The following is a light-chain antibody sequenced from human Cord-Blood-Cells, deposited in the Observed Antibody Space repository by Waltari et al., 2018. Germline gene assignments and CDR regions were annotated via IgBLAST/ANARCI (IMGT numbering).Light chain of an antibody. Sequence: QSALTQPASVSGSPGQSTTTSCTGTSSDVGGYNYVSWYQQHPGKAPKLMIYDVSKRPSGVSNRFSGSKSGNTASLTISGLQAEDEADYYCSSYTSSSTWVFGGGTKLTVL. CDR1: SSDVGGYNY. V-gene: IGLV2-14*01. J-gene: IGLJ3*02. CDR2: DVS. CDR3: SSYTSSSTWV.